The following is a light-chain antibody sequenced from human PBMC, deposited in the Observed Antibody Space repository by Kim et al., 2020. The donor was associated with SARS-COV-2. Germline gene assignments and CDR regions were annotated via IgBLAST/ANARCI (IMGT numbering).Light chain of an antibody. CDR3: SSYTTSGTLV. J-gene: IGLJ2*01. Sequence: GQSITSSCIGSSSDIGDSNNVCWYQQHPGKAPKLIIYDITNRPSGLSSRFSGSKSGNTASLTISGLQGEDEAVYYCSSYTTSGTLVFGGGTKVTVL. CDR2: DIT. V-gene: IGLV2-14*03. CDR1: SSDIGDSNN.